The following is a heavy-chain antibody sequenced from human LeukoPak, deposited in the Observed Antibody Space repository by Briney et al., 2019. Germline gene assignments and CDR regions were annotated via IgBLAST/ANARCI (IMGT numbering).Heavy chain of an antibody. D-gene: IGHD3-3*01. J-gene: IGHJ4*02. CDR2: IYYSGST. CDR1: GDSISSSDYY. V-gene: IGHV4-39*01. Sequence: SETLSLTCTVSGDSISSSDYYWGWIRQPPGKGLEWIGSIYYSGSTDYNPSLKSRVTISVDTSKNQFSLKLTSVTAADTAVYYCARVGKPAQLRFLEWPDRCYFDYWGQGTLVTVSS. CDR3: ARVGKPAQLRFLEWPDRCYFDY.